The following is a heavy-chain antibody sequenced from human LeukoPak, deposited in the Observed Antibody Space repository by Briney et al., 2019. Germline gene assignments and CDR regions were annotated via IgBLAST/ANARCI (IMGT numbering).Heavy chain of an antibody. Sequence: SQTLSLTCAVYGGSFSGYYWSWIRQPPGKGLEWIGEINHSGSTNYNPSLKSRVTISVDTSKNQFSLKLSSVTAADTAVYYCARGGNWNNYWGQGTLVTVSS. D-gene: IGHD1-20*01. V-gene: IGHV4-34*01. J-gene: IGHJ4*02. CDR3: ARGGNWNNY. CDR2: INHSGST. CDR1: GGSFSGYY.